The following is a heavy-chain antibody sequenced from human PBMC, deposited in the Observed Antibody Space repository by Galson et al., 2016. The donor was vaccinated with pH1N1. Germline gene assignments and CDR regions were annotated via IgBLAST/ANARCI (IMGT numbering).Heavy chain of an antibody. V-gene: IGHV3-30*02. CDR3: VKDGGSNWASLHQGPIGLPPGTLLQEHL. CDR1: GFTFSNYA. D-gene: IGHD2-15*01. J-gene: IGHJ6*01. CDR2: IRFDGTIK. Sequence: SLRLSCAPSGFTFSNYAMHWVRQAPGKGLEWVAFIRFDGTIKYYGDSVKGRFTISRDNTKNTLYLQMNSLRLGDTAVYYCVKDGGSNWASLHQGPIGLPPGTLLQEHLWG.